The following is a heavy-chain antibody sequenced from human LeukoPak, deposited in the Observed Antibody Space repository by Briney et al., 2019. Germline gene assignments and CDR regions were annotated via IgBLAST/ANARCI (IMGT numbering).Heavy chain of an antibody. CDR2: ISGSGGTS. D-gene: IGHD6-13*01. CDR3: ARGAYSSSWYLFDY. J-gene: IGHJ4*02. Sequence: PGGSLRLSCAASAFTFSTYAMSWVRQASGKGLEWVSVISGSGGTSYYADSVKGRFTISRDNSKNTLYLQMNSLRAEDTAVYYYARGAYSSSWYLFDYWGQGTLVTVSS. V-gene: IGHV3-23*01. CDR1: AFTFSTYA.